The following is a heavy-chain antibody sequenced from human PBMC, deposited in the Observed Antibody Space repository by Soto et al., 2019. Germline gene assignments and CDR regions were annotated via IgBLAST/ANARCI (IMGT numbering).Heavy chain of an antibody. J-gene: IGHJ6*02. Sequence: SETLSLTCTVSGGSISSYYWSWIRQPPGKGLEWIGYIYYSGSTNYNPSLKSRVTISVDTSKNQFSLKLSSVTAADTAVYYCARWRMYYYDSSGYYYYYYGMDVWGQGTTVTVSS. CDR2: IYYSGST. V-gene: IGHV4-59*01. D-gene: IGHD3-22*01. CDR1: GGSISSYY. CDR3: ARWRMYYYDSSGYYYYYYGMDV.